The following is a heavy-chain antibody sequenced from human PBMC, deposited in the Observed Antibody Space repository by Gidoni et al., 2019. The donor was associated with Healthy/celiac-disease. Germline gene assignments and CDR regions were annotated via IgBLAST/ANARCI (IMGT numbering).Heavy chain of an antibody. CDR3: AKDAGADQVYWYFDL. V-gene: IGHV3-9*01. Sequence: EVQLVESGGGLVQPGRSLRPSCAASGFTFDDYAMHWVRQAPGKGLEWVSGISWNSGSIGYADSVKGRFTISRDNAKNSLYLQMNSLRAEDTALYYCAKDAGADQVYWYFDLWGRGTLVTVSS. CDR1: GFTFDDYA. CDR2: ISWNSGSI. J-gene: IGHJ2*01. D-gene: IGHD7-27*01.